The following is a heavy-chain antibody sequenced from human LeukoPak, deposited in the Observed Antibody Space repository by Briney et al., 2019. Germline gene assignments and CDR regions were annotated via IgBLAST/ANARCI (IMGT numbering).Heavy chain of an antibody. J-gene: IGHJ2*01. CDR3: AKGISYSYGYGYFDL. Sequence: GRSLRLSCAASGFTFDDYAMHWVRQAPGKGLEWVSGISWNSGSIGYADSVKGRFTISRDNAKNSLYLQMNSLRAEDMALYYCAKGISYSYGYGYFDLWGRGTLVTVSS. CDR1: GFTFDDYA. CDR2: ISWNSGSI. V-gene: IGHV3-9*03. D-gene: IGHD5-18*01.